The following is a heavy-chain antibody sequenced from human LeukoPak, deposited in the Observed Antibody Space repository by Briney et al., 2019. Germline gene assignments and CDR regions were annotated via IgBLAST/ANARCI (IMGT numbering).Heavy chain of an antibody. CDR3: ARSGGNSVAGDY. D-gene: IGHD4-23*01. CDR1: GFTFSSYS. V-gene: IGHV3-48*02. Sequence: GGSLRLSCTASGFTFSSYSMNWVRPAPEKGREWVSYISRSSSTIYYADSVTGRFTISRDNAKNSLYLQMNSLRDEDTAVYYCARSGGNSVAGDYWGQGTLVTVSS. J-gene: IGHJ4*02. CDR2: ISRSSSTI.